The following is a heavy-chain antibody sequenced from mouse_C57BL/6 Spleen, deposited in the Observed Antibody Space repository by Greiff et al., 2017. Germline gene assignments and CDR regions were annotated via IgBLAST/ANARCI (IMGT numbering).Heavy chain of an antibody. Sequence: VQLQQSGAELASPGASVTLSCKASGYTFTDHIMNWVKKRPGQGLEWIGRIYPVSGETKYNQKFMGKATFSVDRSSSTVYMVLNSLTSEDPAVYYCGRSLYDYDEDYYAMDYWGQGTSVTASS. J-gene: IGHJ4*01. D-gene: IGHD2-4*01. V-gene: IGHV1-11*01. CDR2: IYPVSGET. CDR1: GYTFTDHI. CDR3: GRSLYDYDEDYYAMDY.